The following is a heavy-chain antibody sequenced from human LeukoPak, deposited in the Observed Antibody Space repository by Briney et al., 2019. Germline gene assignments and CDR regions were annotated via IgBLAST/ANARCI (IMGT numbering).Heavy chain of an antibody. J-gene: IGHJ4*02. V-gene: IGHV4-39*07. Sequence: SETLSLTCTVSGGSISGSSYYWSWIRHPPGKGLEWIGEINHSGSTNYNPSLKSRVTISVDTSKNQFSLKLSSVTAADTAVYYCARPRIVGATKAPFDYWGQGTLVTVSS. D-gene: IGHD1-26*01. CDR1: GGSISGSSYY. CDR3: ARPRIVGATKAPFDY. CDR2: INHSGST.